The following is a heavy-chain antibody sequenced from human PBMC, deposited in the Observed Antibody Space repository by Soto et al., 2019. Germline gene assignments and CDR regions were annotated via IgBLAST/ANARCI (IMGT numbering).Heavy chain of an antibody. J-gene: IGHJ4*02. CDR1: GYSFTTYW. V-gene: IGHV5-51*01. CDR2: IYPGDSNT. Sequence: GESRKISCKGSGYSFTTYWIGWVRQMPGKGLEWMGVIYPGDSNTRYSPSFQGRVTISADKSISTAYLQWSGLKASDTSMDYCGRIPGSSRATFGSWGKGTLVTVSS. CDR3: GRIPGSSRATFGS. D-gene: IGHD2-2*01.